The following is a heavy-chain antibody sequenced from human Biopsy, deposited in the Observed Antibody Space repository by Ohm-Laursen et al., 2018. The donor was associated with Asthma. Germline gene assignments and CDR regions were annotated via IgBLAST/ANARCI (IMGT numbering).Heavy chain of an antibody. CDR1: GFPFSDYY. V-gene: IGHV3-11*01. CDR2: ISSSGTTI. Sequence: SLRLSCAASGFPFSDYYMSWIRQAPGKGLEWVSYISSSGTTIFNADSVKGRFTISRDNAKNSLYLQMNSLRVEDTALYYCAKATLGDIGKDYWGQGTLVTVSS. J-gene: IGHJ4*02. D-gene: IGHD2-21*01. CDR3: AKATLGDIGKDY.